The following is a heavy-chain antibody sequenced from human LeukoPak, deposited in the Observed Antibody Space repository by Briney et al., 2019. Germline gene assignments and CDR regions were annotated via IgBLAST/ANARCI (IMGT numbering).Heavy chain of an antibody. J-gene: IGHJ4*02. CDR3: ARVRWSYHFDG. V-gene: IGHV3-48*01. Sequence: GGSLRLSCAASGFTFSGYSMNWVRQAPGRGLEWVSYITSSSSAIYYADSVKGRFTISRDNARNSLYLQMNSLRAEDTAVYYCARVRWSYHFDGGGQGTLVTVST. D-gene: IGHD1-26*01. CDR1: GFTFSGYS. CDR2: ITSSSSAI.